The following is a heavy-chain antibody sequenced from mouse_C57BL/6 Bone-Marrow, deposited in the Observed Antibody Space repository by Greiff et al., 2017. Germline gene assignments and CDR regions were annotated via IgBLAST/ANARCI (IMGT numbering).Heavy chain of an antibody. CDR2: IYPGSGST. J-gene: IGHJ2*01. CDR3: ARSYYYGSIYEDFDY. CDR1: GYTFTSYW. Sequence: QVQLQQPGAELVKPGASVQMSCKASGYTFTSYWITWVTQRPGQGLEWIGDIYPGSGSTNYTAKFKSKATLTVDTSSSTAYMQLSSLTSEDSAVYYGARSYYYGSIYEDFDYWGQGTTLTVSS. D-gene: IGHD1-1*01. V-gene: IGHV1-55*01.